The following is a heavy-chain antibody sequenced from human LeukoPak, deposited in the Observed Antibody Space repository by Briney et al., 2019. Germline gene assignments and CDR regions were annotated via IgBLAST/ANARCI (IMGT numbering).Heavy chain of an antibody. D-gene: IGHD5-18*01. CDR3: ARKGGYPNYFDY. CDR1: GFTFNNYA. V-gene: IGHV3-23*01. J-gene: IGHJ4*02. Sequence: GGSLRLSCAASGFTFNNYAMNWVRQAPGKGLEWVSSISGGGETTYYADSAKGRFTISRDNAKNSLYLQMNSLRAEDTAVYYCARKGGYPNYFDYWGQGTLVTVSS. CDR2: ISGGGETT.